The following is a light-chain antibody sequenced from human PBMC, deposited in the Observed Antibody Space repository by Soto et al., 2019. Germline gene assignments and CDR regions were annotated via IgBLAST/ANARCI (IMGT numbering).Light chain of an antibody. V-gene: IGKV4-1*01. CDR2: WAS. J-gene: IGKJ1*01. CDR3: HQYHSAPQT. CDR1: QSVLYSPNNKNY. Sequence: DIVMTQSPDSLAVSLGERATINCKSSQSVLYSPNNKNYLAWYQQKPGQPPKLLVYWASTRESGVPDRCSGSGSGTDFTLTISSLQAEDAAVYYCHQYHSAPQTLGQGTKVEIK.